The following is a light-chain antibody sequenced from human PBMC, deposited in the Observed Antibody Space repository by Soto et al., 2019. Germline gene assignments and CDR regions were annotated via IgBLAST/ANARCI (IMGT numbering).Light chain of an antibody. V-gene: IGKV1-5*03. Sequence: DIQMTQSPSTLPASVGDRVTITCLASQSISSWLAWYQQKPGKAPKLLIYKASSLESGVPSRFSGSGSGTEFTLTISSLQPDDFATYYCQQYNSYSPTFGQGTKVDIK. CDR3: QQYNSYSPT. CDR1: QSISSW. CDR2: KAS. J-gene: IGKJ1*01.